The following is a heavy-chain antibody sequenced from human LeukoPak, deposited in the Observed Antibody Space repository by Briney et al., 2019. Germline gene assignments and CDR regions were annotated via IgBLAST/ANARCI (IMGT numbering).Heavy chain of an antibody. J-gene: IGHJ4*02. CDR3: ARVLDGPMLIAY. CDR2: ISSSSIYR. V-gene: IGHV3-11*06. Sequence: GGSLRLSCAASGFTFSDYYMSCIRQAPGNGLEWGSYISSSSIYRNYADSLRGRFTISRDNAKTSLYLQMHSLRAEDTAVYYCARVLDGPMLIAYWGQGTLVSVST. CDR1: GFTFSDYY. D-gene: IGHD3-16*01.